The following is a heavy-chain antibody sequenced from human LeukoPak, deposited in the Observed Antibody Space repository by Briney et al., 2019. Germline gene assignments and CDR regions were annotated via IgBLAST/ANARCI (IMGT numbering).Heavy chain of an antibody. D-gene: IGHD3-22*01. Sequence: SETLSLTCAVYGGSFSGYYWSWIRQPPGKGLEWIGEINHSGSTNYNPSLKSRVTISVDTSKNQFSLKLSSVTAADTAVYYCAKVDSSGYYELDYWGQGTLVTVSS. CDR3: AKVDSSGYYELDY. V-gene: IGHV4-34*01. J-gene: IGHJ4*02. CDR2: INHSGST. CDR1: GGSFSGYY.